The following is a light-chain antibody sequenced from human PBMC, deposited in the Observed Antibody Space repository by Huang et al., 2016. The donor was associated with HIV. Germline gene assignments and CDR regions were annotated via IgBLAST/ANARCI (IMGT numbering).Light chain of an antibody. CDR2: AAS. Sequence: DIQMTQSPSSLSASVGGRVTITCRASQTINSYLHWYQQKPGKAPQLLIYAASKLQSGVPSRFSGGGSGTDFTLTISSLQPEDFATYYCQQTYSSPRTFGQGTKVDIK. CDR3: QQTYSSPRT. J-gene: IGKJ1*01. CDR1: QTINSY. V-gene: IGKV1-39*01.